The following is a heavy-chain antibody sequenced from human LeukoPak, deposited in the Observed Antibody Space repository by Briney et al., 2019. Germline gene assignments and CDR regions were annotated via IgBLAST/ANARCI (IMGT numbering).Heavy chain of an antibody. Sequence: GGSLTLSCAASGFIFTDYAMHWVRQAPGKGLEWVATVSYDGAFTEYPDSVKGRFTISRDSSKTAVYLQIQSLRLEDTALYYCVRVMALQQMWLIYDSWGQGTPVTVSS. CDR3: VRVMALQQMWLIYDS. D-gene: IGHD5-18*01. J-gene: IGHJ5*01. CDR1: GFIFTDYA. V-gene: IGHV3-30-3*01. CDR2: VSYDGAFT.